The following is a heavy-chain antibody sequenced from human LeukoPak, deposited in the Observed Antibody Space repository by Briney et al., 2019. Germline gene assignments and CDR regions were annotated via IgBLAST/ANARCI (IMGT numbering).Heavy chain of an antibody. Sequence: GGSLRLSCAASGFTFSSYGMHWVRQAPGKGLEWVAFIRYDGSNKYYADSVKGRFTISRDNSKNTLYLQMNSLRAEDTAVYYCARVVPPTDYGSGSYFWDPYYFDYWGQGTLVTVSS. CDR3: ARVVPPTDYGSGSYFWDPYYFDY. D-gene: IGHD3-10*01. CDR2: IRYDGSNK. CDR1: GFTFSSYG. V-gene: IGHV3-30*02. J-gene: IGHJ4*02.